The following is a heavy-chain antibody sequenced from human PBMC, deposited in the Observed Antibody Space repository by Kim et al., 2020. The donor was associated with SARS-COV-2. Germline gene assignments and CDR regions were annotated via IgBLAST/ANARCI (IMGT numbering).Heavy chain of an antibody. CDR2: INHSGST. CDR1: GGSFSGYY. Sequence: SETLSLTCAVYGGSFSGYYWSWIRQPPGKGLEWIGEINHSGSTNYNPSLKSRVTISVDTSKNQFSLKLSSVTAADTAVYYCARGAKQLDDAFDIWGQGTMVTVSS. D-gene: IGHD6-6*01. V-gene: IGHV4-34*01. J-gene: IGHJ3*02. CDR3: ARGAKQLDDAFDI.